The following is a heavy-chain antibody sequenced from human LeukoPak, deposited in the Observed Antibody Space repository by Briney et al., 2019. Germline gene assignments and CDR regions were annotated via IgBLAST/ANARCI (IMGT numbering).Heavy chain of an antibody. J-gene: IGHJ5*02. V-gene: IGHV4-59*08. CDR1: GGSITTYN. Sequence: PSVTLSFTCTVSGGSITTYNWNWIRQPPGKGLEWIGYISDSGSTNYNPSLQSRVTISVDTSKNQFSLKLSSVTASDTAVYYCARRLVGDLTVGSDTWFDPWGQGALVTVSS. CDR2: ISDSGST. CDR3: ARRLVGDLTVGSDTWFDP. D-gene: IGHD2-15*01.